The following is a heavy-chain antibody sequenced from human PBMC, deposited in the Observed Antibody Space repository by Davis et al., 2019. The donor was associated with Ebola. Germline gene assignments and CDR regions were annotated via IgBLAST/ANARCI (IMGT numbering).Heavy chain of an antibody. CDR1: GFIFSDYA. J-gene: IGHJ4*02. V-gene: IGHV3-30*04. CDR2: ISHSSRER. CDR3: AKSVDSAMVPTF. D-gene: IGHD5-18*01. Sequence: GESLKISCAASGFIFSDYAMHWVRQAPGKGLEWVAVISHSSRERFYADSVKGRFTISRDNSENTLYLQMNSLTTDDTAVYYCAKSVDSAMVPTFWGQGTLVTVSS.